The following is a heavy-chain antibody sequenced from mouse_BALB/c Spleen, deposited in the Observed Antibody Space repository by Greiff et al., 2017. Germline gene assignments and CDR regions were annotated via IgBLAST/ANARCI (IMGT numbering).Heavy chain of an antibody. CDR3: TREGWCQGGFAY. V-gene: IGHV1S22*01. J-gene: IGHJ3*01. Sequence: LQQPGSELVRPGASVKLSCKASGYTFTSYWMHWVKQRHGQGLEWIGNIYPGSGSTNYDEKFKSKGTLTVDTSSSTAYMHLSSLTSEDSAVYYCTREGWCQGGFAYWGQGTLVTVSA. CDR2: IYPGSGST. D-gene: IGHD1-1*02. CDR1: GYTFTSYW.